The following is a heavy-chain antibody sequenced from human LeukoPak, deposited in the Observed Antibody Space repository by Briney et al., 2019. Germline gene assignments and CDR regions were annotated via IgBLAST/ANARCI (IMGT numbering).Heavy chain of an antibody. D-gene: IGHD6-19*01. CDR2: ISAYNGNT. J-gene: IGHJ4*02. Sequence: ASVKVSCKASGYTFISYDISWVRQAPGQGLEWMGCISAYNGNTNYAQNLQGRVTMTTGTSTSTAYMELRSLRSDDTAVYYCARDGYSSGWSDYWGQGTLVTVSS. CDR3: ARDGYSSGWSDY. CDR1: GYTFISYD. V-gene: IGHV1-18*01.